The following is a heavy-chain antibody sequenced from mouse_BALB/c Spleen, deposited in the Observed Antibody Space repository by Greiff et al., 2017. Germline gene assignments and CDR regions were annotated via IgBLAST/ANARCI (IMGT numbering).Heavy chain of an antibody. V-gene: IGHV5-6-5*01. CDR3: ARAQLGYAMDY. J-gene: IGHJ4*01. CDR1: GFTFSSYA. CDR2: ISSGGST. Sequence: EVMLVESGGGLVKPGGSLKLSCAASGFTFSSYAMSWVRQTPEKRLEWVASISSGGSTYYPDSVKGRFTISRDNARNILYLQMSSLRSEDTAMYYCARAQLGYAMDYWGQGTSVTVSS.